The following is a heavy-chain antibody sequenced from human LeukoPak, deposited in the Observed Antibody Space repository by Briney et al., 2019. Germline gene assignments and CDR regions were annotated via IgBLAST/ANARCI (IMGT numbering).Heavy chain of an antibody. J-gene: IGHJ6*02. V-gene: IGHV4-59*01. Sequence: PSETLSLTCTVSGGSISSYYWSWIRQPPGKGLEWIGYIYYSGSTNYNPSLKSRVTISVDTSKNQFSLKLSSVTAADTAVYYCARMGPLGRSHYYYDSSGYYPYYYYGMDVWGQGTTVTVSS. D-gene: IGHD3-22*01. CDR3: ARMGPLGRSHYYYDSSGYYPYYYYGMDV. CDR1: GGSISSYY. CDR2: IYYSGST.